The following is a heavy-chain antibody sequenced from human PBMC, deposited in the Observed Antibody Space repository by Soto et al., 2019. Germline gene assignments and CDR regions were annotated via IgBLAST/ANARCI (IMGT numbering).Heavy chain of an antibody. V-gene: IGHV1-18*01. Sequence: QVQLLQSGAEVKKPGASVKVSCKASGYTFTNYGITWVRQAPGQGLEWMGWISAYNGNTHYTQRLQGRVTMTTDTSTSTADMELRGLRSDDTAVYYWAIVRQLVGYFYYYMDVWGKGTTVTVSS. D-gene: IGHD6-6*01. J-gene: IGHJ6*03. CDR3: AIVRQLVGYFYYYMDV. CDR1: GYTFTNYG. CDR2: ISAYNGNT.